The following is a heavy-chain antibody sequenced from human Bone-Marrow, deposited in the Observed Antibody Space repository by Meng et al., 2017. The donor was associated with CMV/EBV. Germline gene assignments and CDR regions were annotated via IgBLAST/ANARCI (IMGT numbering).Heavy chain of an antibody. J-gene: IGHJ3*02. V-gene: IGHV3-21*01. Sequence: GESLKISCAASGFTFSSYGMNWVRQAPGKGLEWVSSISSSSSYIYYADSVKGRFTISRDNAKNSLYLQMNSLRAEDTAVYYCAREGCSSTSCYLRGFDAFDIWGQGTMVTVSS. D-gene: IGHD2-2*01. CDR2: ISSSSSYI. CDR3: AREGCSSTSCYLRGFDAFDI. CDR1: GFTFSSYG.